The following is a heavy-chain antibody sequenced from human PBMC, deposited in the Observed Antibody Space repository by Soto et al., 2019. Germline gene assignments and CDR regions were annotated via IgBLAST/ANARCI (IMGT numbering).Heavy chain of an antibody. J-gene: IGHJ4*02. D-gene: IGHD2-2*01. V-gene: IGHV3-23*01. Sequence: EVQMLESGGGLVQPGGSLRLSCAASGFTFSSYAMSWVRQAPGKGLEWVSAISGSGGSTYYADSVKGRFTISRDNSKNTLYLQMNSLRAEDTAVYYCAKALRIMPAAALDYWGQGTLVTVSS. CDR1: GFTFSSYA. CDR2: ISGSGGST. CDR3: AKALRIMPAAALDY.